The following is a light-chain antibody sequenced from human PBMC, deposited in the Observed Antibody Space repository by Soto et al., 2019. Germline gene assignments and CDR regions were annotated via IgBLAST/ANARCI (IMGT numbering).Light chain of an antibody. V-gene: IGLV1-40*01. Sequence: QSVLTQPPSVSGAPGQRLTISCTGSSSNIGAGYDVHWYQQFPGTAPKLLIFSDINRPSGVPARFSASKSGSSASLAISGLQAEDEADYYCQSYDSSLSGWVFGGGTKLTVL. CDR1: SSNIGAGYD. CDR2: SDI. CDR3: QSYDSSLSGWV. J-gene: IGLJ3*02.